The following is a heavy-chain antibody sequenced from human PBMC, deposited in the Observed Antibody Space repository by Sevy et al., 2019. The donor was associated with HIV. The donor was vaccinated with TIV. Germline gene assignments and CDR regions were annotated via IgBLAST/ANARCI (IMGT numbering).Heavy chain of an antibody. CDR2: TSHDGKYN. J-gene: IGHJ4*02. V-gene: IGHV3-30*04. D-gene: IGHD2-21*02. CDR1: GFTFSSYD. Sequence: GGSLRLSCAGSGFTFSSYDMHWVRQAPGKGLEWVAVTSHDGKYNNYADSVKVRFTISRDNFKNTLYLQMNSLSVEDTAVYFCARLFSCGGDCYYLDYWGQGALVTVSS. CDR3: ARLFSCGGDCYYLDY.